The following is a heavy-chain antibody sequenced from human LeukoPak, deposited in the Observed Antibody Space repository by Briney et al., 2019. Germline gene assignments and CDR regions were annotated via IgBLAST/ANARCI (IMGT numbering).Heavy chain of an antibody. D-gene: IGHD3-3*01. CDR1: GFTFSSYW. CDR2: IKQDGSEK. J-gene: IGHJ6*02. CDR3: ARALQYYDFWSGYQTGYYGMDV. Sequence: PGGSLRLSCAASGFTFSSYWMSWVRQAPGEGLEWVANIKQDGSEKYYVDSVKGRFTISRDNAKNSLYLQMNSLRAEDTAVYYCARALQYYDFWSGYQTGYYGMDVWGQGTTVTVSS. V-gene: IGHV3-7*01.